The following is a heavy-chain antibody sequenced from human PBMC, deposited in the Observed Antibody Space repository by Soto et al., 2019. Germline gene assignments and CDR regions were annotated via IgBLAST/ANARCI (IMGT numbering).Heavy chain of an antibody. CDR3: AREGGGAHDAFDI. J-gene: IGHJ3*02. V-gene: IGHV1-46*03. D-gene: IGHD6-25*01. CDR1: GYTFTTYY. Sequence: ASVKVSCKASGYTFTTYYMHWVRQAPGQGLEWLGIINPGSGGANFAQKFQGRVTMTSDTSTSTVYMGLSRLRFEDTAVYYCAREGGGAHDAFDIWGQGTMVTVS. CDR2: INPGSGGA.